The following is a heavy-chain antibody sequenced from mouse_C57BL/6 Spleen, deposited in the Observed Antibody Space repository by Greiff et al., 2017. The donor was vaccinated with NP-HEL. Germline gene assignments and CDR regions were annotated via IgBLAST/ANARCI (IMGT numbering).Heavy chain of an antibody. D-gene: IGHD4-1*01. Sequence: QVHVKQSGPELVKPGASVKISCKASGYSFTSYYIHWVKQRPGQGLEWIGWIYPGSGNTKYNEKFKGKATLTADTSSSTAYMQLSSLTSEDSAVYYCARNPNWDGGYFDVWGTGTTVTVSS. CDR3: ARNPNWDGGYFDV. CDR1: GYSFTSYY. J-gene: IGHJ1*03. V-gene: IGHV1-66*01. CDR2: IYPGSGNT.